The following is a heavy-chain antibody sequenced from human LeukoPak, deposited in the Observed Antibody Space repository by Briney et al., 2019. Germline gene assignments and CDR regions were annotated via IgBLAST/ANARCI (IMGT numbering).Heavy chain of an antibody. D-gene: IGHD3-10*01. J-gene: IGHJ4*02. CDR1: GYTFTSYF. CDR3: ARDGSGSYYPY. CDR2: INPNSGGT. Sequence: ASVKVSCKASGYTFTSYFMHWVRQAPGQGLEWMGWINPNSGGTNYAQKFQGRVTMTRDTSISTAYMELSSLRSDDTAVYYCARDGSGSYYPYWGQGTLVTVSS. V-gene: IGHV1-2*02.